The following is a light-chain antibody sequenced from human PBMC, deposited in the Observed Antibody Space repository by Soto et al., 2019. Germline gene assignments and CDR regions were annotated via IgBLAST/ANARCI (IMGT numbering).Light chain of an antibody. CDR1: QDISNY. V-gene: IGKV1-33*01. J-gene: IGKJ5*01. CDR3: QQYDNLAII. CDR2: DAS. Sequence: DIRMTQSPSSLSASVGDRVTITCQASQDISNYLNWYQQKPGKAPKLLIYDASNLETGVPSRFSGSGSGTDFTFTISSLQAEDIGTYYCQQYDNLAIIFGQGTRPEI.